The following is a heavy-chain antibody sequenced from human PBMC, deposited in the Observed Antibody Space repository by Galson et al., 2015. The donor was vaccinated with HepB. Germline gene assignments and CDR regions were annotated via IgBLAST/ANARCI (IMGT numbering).Heavy chain of an antibody. J-gene: IGHJ4*02. CDR2: SKTNADSYTT. V-gene: IGHV3-72*01. CDR1: GFTFSDHH. Sequence: SLRLSCATSGFTFSDHHMDWVRQAPGKGLEWVGRSKTNADSYTTEYAASVQGRFTISRDESKNSLDLQMSSLKTDDTAVYYCARDLGRGWTFDYWGQGTLVTVSS. CDR3: ARDLGRGWTFDY. D-gene: IGHD6-19*01.